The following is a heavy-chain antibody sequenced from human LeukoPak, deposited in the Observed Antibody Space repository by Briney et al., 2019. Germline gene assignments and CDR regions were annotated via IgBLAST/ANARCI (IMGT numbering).Heavy chain of an antibody. D-gene: IGHD1-1*01. Sequence: PGGSLRLSCAASGFVFSNAWMSWVRQAPGKGLEWVSAITGSGGSTYYADSVKGRFTISRDNSKNTLCLQMNRLRAEDTAVYYCAKYSGNANFDSWGQGTLVTVSS. CDR1: GFVFSNAW. V-gene: IGHV3-23*01. CDR2: ITGSGGST. CDR3: AKYSGNANFDS. J-gene: IGHJ4*02.